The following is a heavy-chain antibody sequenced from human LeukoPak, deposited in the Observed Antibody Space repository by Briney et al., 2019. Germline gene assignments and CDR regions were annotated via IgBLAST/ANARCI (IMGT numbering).Heavy chain of an antibody. CDR3: ARVRGNYWDYYYYMDV. V-gene: IGHV4-34*01. Sequence: SELLSLTCAVYGGSFSGYYWSWIRQPPGKGLEWIGEINHSGSTNYNPSLKSRVTISVDTSKNQFSLKLSSVTAADTAVYYCARVRGNYWDYYYYMDVWGKGTTVTVSS. J-gene: IGHJ6*03. CDR1: GGSFSGYY. D-gene: IGHD3-22*01. CDR2: INHSGST.